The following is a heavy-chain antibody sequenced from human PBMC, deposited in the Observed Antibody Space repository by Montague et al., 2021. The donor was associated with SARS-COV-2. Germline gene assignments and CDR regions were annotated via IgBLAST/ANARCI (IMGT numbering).Heavy chain of an antibody. CDR1: GFTFSSYE. J-gene: IGHJ6*02. Sequence: SLRLSCAASGFTFSSYEMNWVRQAPGKGLEWVSYISSSGSTIYYADSVKGRFTISRDNAKNSLYLQMNSLRAEDTAVYYCARGGTYYDFWSGYRNYYYGMDVWGQGTLVTVSS. CDR3: ARGGTYYDFWSGYRNYYYGMDV. CDR2: ISSSGSTI. V-gene: IGHV3-48*03. D-gene: IGHD3-3*01.